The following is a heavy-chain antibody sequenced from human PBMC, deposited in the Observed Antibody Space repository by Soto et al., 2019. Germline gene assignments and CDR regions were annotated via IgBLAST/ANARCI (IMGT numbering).Heavy chain of an antibody. CDR2: IYHSGST. D-gene: IGHD5-12*01. V-gene: IGHV4-30-2*01. Sequence: QLQLQESGSGLVKPSQTLSLTCAVSGGSISSGGYSWSWIRQPPGKGLEWIGYIYHSGSTYYNPSLKRRVTIPVDRSKNQFALKLRSVTAADTAVYYCAAGGGLPRYYWGQGTLVTVSS. CDR3: AAGGGLPRYY. J-gene: IGHJ4*02. CDR1: GGSISSGGYS.